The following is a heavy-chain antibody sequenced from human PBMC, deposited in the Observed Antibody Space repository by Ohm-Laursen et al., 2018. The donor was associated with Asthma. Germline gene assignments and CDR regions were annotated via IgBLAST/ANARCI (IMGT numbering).Heavy chain of an antibody. V-gene: IGHV4-31*02. CDR3: ARGIGGYSGYVY. Sequence: TLSLTWTVSGGSISSGGYYWDWLRQHPGKGLEWIGYISYSGSTYYNPSLKSRVTISVDTSKNQFSLRLSSVTAADTAVYYCARGIGGYSGYVYWGQGVLVSVS. CDR1: GGSISSGGYY. J-gene: IGHJ4*02. CDR2: ISYSGST. D-gene: IGHD5-12*01.